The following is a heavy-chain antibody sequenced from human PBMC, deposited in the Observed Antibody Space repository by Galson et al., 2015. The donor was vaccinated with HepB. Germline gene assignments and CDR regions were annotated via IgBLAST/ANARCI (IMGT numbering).Heavy chain of an antibody. V-gene: IGHV3-30*04. CDR2: ISYDGSNK. D-gene: IGHD6-13*01. Sequence: SLRLSCAASGFTFSSYAMHWVRQAPGKGLEWVAVISYDGSNKYYADSVKGRFTISRDNSKNTLYLQMNSLRAEDTAVYYCARGGAGVIAAAPRAGMDVWGQGTTVTVSS. J-gene: IGHJ6*02. CDR1: GFTFSSYA. CDR3: ARGGAGVIAAAPRAGMDV.